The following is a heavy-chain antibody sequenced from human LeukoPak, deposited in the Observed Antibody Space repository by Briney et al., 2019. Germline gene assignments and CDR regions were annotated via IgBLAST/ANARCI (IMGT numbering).Heavy chain of an antibody. CDR3: VRDKYYGLDY. CDR2: INSDGSST. CDR1: GFTFSSSG. Sequence: GGSLRLSCAASGFTFSSSGMHWVRQAPGQGLVWVSLINSDGSSTSYADYVKGRFTISRKNAKNTLYVEINSLRAEDTAVYYCVRDKYYGLDYWGQGTLVTVSS. J-gene: IGHJ4*02. V-gene: IGHV3-74*01. D-gene: IGHD3-10*01.